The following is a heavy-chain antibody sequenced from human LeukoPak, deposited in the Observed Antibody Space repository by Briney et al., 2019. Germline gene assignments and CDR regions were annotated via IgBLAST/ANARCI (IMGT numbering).Heavy chain of an antibody. CDR1: GGSISSSSYY. CDR2: IYYSGST. V-gene: IGHV4-39*07. J-gene: IGHJ3*02. Sequence: SETLSLTCTVSGGSISSSSYYWGWIRQPPGKGLEWIGSIYYSGSTYYNPSLKSRVTISVDTSKNQFSLKLSSVTAADTAVYYCARLGYSSSWPHDAFDIWGQGTMVTVSS. D-gene: IGHD6-13*01. CDR3: ARLGYSSSWPHDAFDI.